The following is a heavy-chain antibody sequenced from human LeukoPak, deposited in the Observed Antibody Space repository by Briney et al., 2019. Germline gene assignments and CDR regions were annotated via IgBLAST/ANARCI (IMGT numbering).Heavy chain of an antibody. CDR2: ISSSGSTI. V-gene: IGHV3-48*03. CDR3: ARPSIAAAGDFDY. CDR1: GFTFSSYE. Sequence: GGSLRLSCAASGFTFSSYEMNWVRQAPGKGLEWVSHISSSGSTIYYADSVKGRFTISRDNAKNSLYLQMNSLRAEDTAVYYCARPSIAAAGDFDYWGQGTLVTVSS. D-gene: IGHD6-13*01. J-gene: IGHJ4*02.